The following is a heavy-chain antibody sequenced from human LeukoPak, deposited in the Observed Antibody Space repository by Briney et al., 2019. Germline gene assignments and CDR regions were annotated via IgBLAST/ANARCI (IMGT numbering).Heavy chain of an antibody. CDR1: GGSISSGDYY. CDR3: ARVVGASDAFDI. Sequence: PSETLSLTCTVSGGSISSGDYYWSWLRQPPGKGLEWICYIYYNWSTYYNPSLKSRVNISVDTSKNQFSLKLSSVTAADTAVYYCARVVGASDAFDIWGQGTMVTVSS. V-gene: IGHV4-30-4*01. CDR2: IYYNWST. J-gene: IGHJ3*02. D-gene: IGHD1-26*01.